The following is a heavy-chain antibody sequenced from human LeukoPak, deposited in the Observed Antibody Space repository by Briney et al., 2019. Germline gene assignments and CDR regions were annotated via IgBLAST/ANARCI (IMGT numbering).Heavy chain of an antibody. V-gene: IGHV3-30-3*01. CDR3: ARDPGTDLDYYYYGMDV. CDR1: GFTFSSYA. Sequence: GRSLRLSCAASGFTFSSYAMHWVRQAPGKGLEWVAVISYDGSNKYYADFVKGRFTISRDNSKNTLYLQMNSLRAEDTAVYYCARDPGTDLDYYYYGMDVWGQGTTVTVSS. J-gene: IGHJ6*02. CDR2: ISYDGSNK. D-gene: IGHD3-16*01.